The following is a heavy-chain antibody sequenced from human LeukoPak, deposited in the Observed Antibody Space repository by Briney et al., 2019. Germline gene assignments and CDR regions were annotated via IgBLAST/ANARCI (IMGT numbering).Heavy chain of an antibody. D-gene: IGHD6-13*01. CDR1: GFTFSSYE. CDR2: ISSSGSTI. V-gene: IGHV3-48*03. Sequence: GGSLRLSCAASGFTFSSYEMNWVRQAPGKGLEWVSYISSSGSTIYYADSVKGRFTISRDNAKNSLYLQMNSLRAEDTAIYYCARGSSSYSSSWYPGVAYYWGQGTLVTVSS. J-gene: IGHJ4*02. CDR3: ARGSSSYSSSWYPGVAYY.